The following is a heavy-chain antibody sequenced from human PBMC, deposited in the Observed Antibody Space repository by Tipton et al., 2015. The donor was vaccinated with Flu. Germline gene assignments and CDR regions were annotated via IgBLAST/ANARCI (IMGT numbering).Heavy chain of an antibody. CDR2: INHSGST. D-gene: IGHD4-17*01. Sequence: TLSLTCTVSGGSISSYYWSWIRQSPGKGLEWIGEINHSGSTNYNPSLKSRVTISVDTSKKQFSLNLSSVTAADTAVYYCARHDYGDYHWFDPWGQGRRVAVSS. CDR3: ARHDYGDYHWFDP. V-gene: IGHV4-34*01. J-gene: IGHJ5*02. CDR1: GGSISSYY.